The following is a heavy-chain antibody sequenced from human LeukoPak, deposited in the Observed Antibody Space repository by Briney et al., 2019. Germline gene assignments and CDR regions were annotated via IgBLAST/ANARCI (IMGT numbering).Heavy chain of an antibody. V-gene: IGHV4-59*08. D-gene: IGHD6-13*01. Sequence: SETLSLTCTVSGGSISSYYWSWIRQPPGKGLEWIGYIYYSGSTNYNPSLKSRVTISVDTSKNQFSLKLSSVTAADTAVYYCARTIAAAANDYWGQGTLVTVSS. CDR2: IYYSGST. CDR1: GGSISSYY. CDR3: ARTIAAAANDY. J-gene: IGHJ4*02.